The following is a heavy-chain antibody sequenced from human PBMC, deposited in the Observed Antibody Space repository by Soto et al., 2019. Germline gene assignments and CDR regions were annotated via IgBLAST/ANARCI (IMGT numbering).Heavy chain of an antibody. V-gene: IGHV5-10-1*01. J-gene: IGHJ6*02. CDR2: IDPSDSYT. D-gene: IGHD3-10*01. Sequence: PGESLKISCNGSGYSFTSYWISWVRQMPGKGLEWMGRIDPSDSYTNYSPSFQGHVTISADKSISTAYLQWSSLKASDTAMYYCARLDVSSYGYYYGMDVWGQGTTVTVSS. CDR1: GYSFTSYW. CDR3: ARLDVSSYGYYYGMDV.